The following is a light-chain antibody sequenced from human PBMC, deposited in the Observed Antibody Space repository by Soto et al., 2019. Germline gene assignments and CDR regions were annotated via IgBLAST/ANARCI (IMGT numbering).Light chain of an antibody. CDR3: QSYDSSLSGLYV. V-gene: IGLV2-11*01. CDR1: GSDVGHYNY. J-gene: IGLJ1*01. Sequence: QSVLTQPRSVSGSPRQSVTISCTGTGSDVGHYNYVSWYQQNPGKAPKLLIYGNSNRPSGVPDRFSGSKSGTSASLAITGLQAEDEADYYCQSYDSSLSGLYVSGTGTKVTV. CDR2: GNS.